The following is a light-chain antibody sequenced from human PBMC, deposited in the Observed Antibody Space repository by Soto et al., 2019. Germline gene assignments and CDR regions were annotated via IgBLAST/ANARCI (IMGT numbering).Light chain of an antibody. CDR2: EVS. V-gene: IGLV2-14*01. J-gene: IGLJ1*01. Sequence: QSALTQPASVSGSPGQSITISCTGTSSDVGYYNYVSWYQQHPGKAPKLMIYEVSNRPSGVSNRFSGSKSGNTASLTISGLQAEDEADYYCSSYTSTSTPVVFGTGTKLTVL. CDR3: SSYTSTSTPVV. CDR1: SSDVGYYNY.